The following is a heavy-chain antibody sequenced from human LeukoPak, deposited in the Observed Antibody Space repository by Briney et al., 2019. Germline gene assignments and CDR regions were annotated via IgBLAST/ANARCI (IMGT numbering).Heavy chain of an antibody. Sequence: SETLSLTCTVSGGSISSYYWGWIRLPPGKGLEWIGHIYYSGSTNYNPSLKSRVTISVDTSKNQFSLKLSSVTAADTAVYYCASTNILTGYPYWGQGTLVTVSS. CDR1: GGSISSYY. CDR2: IYYSGST. J-gene: IGHJ4*02. CDR3: ASTNILTGYPY. D-gene: IGHD3-9*01. V-gene: IGHV4-59*12.